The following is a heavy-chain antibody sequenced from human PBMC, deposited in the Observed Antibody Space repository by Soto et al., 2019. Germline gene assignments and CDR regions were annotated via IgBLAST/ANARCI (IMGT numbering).Heavy chain of an antibody. CDR2: IFYSGST. D-gene: IGHD6-6*01. V-gene: IGHV4-59*08. CDR3: ARTASIAARIFDY. CDR1: GGFISGHY. J-gene: IGHJ4*02. Sequence: SGSLSLNLTVSGGFISGHYWIWIRQSPGKGLEWIGYIFYSGSTNYNPSLKSRVTLSADTSKNQFSLRLSSVTAADTAVYYCARTASIAARIFDYWGQGTLVTVSS.